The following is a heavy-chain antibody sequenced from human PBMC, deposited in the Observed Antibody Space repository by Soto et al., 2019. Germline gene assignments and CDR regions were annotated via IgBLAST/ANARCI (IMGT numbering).Heavy chain of an antibody. V-gene: IGHV3-21*01. Sequence: NPGGSLRLSCAASGFTFSSYSMNWVRQAPGKGLEWVSSISSSSSYIYYADSVKGRFTISRDNAKNSLYLQMNSLRAEDTAVYYCARCIAVAGTPKDFDYWGQGTLVTVSS. CDR3: ARCIAVAGTPKDFDY. D-gene: IGHD6-19*01. CDR1: GFTFSSYS. CDR2: ISSSSSYI. J-gene: IGHJ4*02.